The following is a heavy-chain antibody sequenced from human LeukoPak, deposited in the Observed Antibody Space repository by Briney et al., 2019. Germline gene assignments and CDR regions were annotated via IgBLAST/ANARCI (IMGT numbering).Heavy chain of an antibody. D-gene: IGHD3-10*01. CDR2: FDPEDGET. Sequence: GASVKVSCKVSGYSLSELSMDWVRQAPGKGLEWMGGFDPEDGETLYAQTFQGRVTMTEDTSADTAYMELSSLRSEDTAVYYCTTDLMVRGDPVDYWGQGTLVIVSS. CDR1: GYSLSELS. J-gene: IGHJ4*02. CDR3: TTDLMVRGDPVDY. V-gene: IGHV1-24*01.